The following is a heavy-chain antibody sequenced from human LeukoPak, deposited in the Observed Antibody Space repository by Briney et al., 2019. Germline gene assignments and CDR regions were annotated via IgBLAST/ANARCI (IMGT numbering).Heavy chain of an antibody. CDR2: ISGSGGST. Sequence: GGSLRLSCAASGFTFSSYAMSWVRQAPGKGLGWVSAISGSGGSTYYADSVKGRFTISRDNSKNTLYLQMNSLRAEDTAVYYCAKASVPDILNWFDPWGQGTLVTVSP. D-gene: IGHD2-15*01. J-gene: IGHJ5*02. CDR1: GFTFSSYA. CDR3: AKASVPDILNWFDP. V-gene: IGHV3-23*01.